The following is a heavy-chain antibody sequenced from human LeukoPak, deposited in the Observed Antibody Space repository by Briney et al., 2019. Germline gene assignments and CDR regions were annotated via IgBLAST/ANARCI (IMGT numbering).Heavy chain of an antibody. CDR1: GFTFSSYS. CDR2: ISSSSSTI. CDR3: ARDVDIVVVPV. D-gene: IGHD2-2*01. Sequence: QPGGSLRLSCAASGFTFSSYSMNWVRQAPGKGLEWVSYISSSSSTIYYADSVKGRFTISRDNAKNSLYLQMNSLRAEDTAVYYCARDVDIVVVPVWGQGTLVTVSS. J-gene: IGHJ4*02. V-gene: IGHV3-48*01.